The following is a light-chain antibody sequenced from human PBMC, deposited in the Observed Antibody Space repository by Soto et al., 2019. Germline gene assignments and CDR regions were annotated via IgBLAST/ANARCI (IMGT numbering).Light chain of an antibody. CDR1: QSITNY. J-gene: IGKJ4*01. V-gene: IGKV1-39*01. CDR2: AAS. Sequence: DIQMTESPSALSSSLGCLVTITCLASQSITNYLNWYQHKPGQAPNLLIYAASTLQAGVPSRFRGSGSGTDFTLTISSLQPEDFATYFCQQSNSSPPTFGGGTKVDIK. CDR3: QQSNSSPPT.